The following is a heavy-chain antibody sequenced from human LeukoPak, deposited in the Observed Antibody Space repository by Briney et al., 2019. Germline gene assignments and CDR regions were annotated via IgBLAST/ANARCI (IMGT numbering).Heavy chain of an antibody. CDR3: VRDKEVVTGIGWFDR. V-gene: IGHV3-74*01. CDR2: IDSGGKST. Sequence: GGSLRLSCAASGFTFSNYWMHWVRQAPGKGRVWVSRIDSGGKSTNYADSVKGRFTISSDNAKNTLYLQMNSLRVEDTAVYYCVRDKEVVTGIGWFDRWGQGTLVTVSS. CDR1: GFTFSNYW. D-gene: IGHD2-21*02. J-gene: IGHJ5*02.